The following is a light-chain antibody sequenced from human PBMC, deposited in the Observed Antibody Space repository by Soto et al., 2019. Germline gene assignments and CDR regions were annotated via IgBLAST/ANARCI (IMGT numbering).Light chain of an antibody. J-gene: IGLJ3*02. CDR3: ASWDDTLSGVV. V-gene: IGLV1-47*01. Sequence: QSVLTQPPSTSGTPGQRGTMSCSGSSSNIGSNFFYWYQQFPGMAPKLLIYRSDQRPSGVPDRFSGSKSGNSASLAISGLRYEDEAAYYCASWDDTLSGVVFGGGTTLTVL. CDR2: RSD. CDR1: SSNIGSNF.